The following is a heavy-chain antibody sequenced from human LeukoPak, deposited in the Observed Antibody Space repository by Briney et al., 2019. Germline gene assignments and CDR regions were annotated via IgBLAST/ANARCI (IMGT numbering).Heavy chain of an antibody. D-gene: IGHD4-17*01. CDR2: IYYSGST. CDR3: ARQGSTVTTWYGMDV. V-gene: IGHV4-61*08. Sequence: SQTLSLTCAVSGGSISSGGYYWSWIRQPPGKGLEWIGYIYYSGSTNYNPSLKSRVTISVDTSKNQFSLKLSSVTAADTAVYYCARQGSTVTTWYGMDVWGQGTTVTVSS. J-gene: IGHJ6*02. CDR1: GGSISSGGYY.